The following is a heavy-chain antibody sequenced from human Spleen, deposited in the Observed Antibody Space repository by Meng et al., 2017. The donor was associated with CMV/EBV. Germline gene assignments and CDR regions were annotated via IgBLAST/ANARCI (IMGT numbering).Heavy chain of an antibody. J-gene: IGHJ4*02. Sequence: EVLLVESWGXMVKPWGSRRLSCAASGFTFSSYSMDWVRQAPGKGLEWVSSISSSSSYIYYADSVKGRFTISRDNAKNSLYLQMNSLRAEDTAVYYCAREDGYMNDSWGQGTLVTVSS. CDR3: AREDGYMNDS. CDR1: GFTFSSYS. CDR2: ISSSSSYI. D-gene: IGHD1-1*01. V-gene: IGHV3-21*01.